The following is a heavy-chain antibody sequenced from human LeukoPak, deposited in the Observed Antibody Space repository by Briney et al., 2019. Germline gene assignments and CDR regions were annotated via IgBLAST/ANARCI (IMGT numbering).Heavy chain of an antibody. V-gene: IGHV4-4*02. CDR1: GGSISSSNW. J-gene: IGHJ4*02. CDR3: ARGVRDSSGYYYFDY. CDR2: IYHSGST. D-gene: IGHD3-22*01. Sequence: PSETLSLTCAVSGGSISSSNWWSWVRQPPGEGLEWIGEIYHSGSTNYNPSLKSRVTISVDKSKNQFSLKLSSVTAADTAVYYCARGVRDSSGYYYFDYWGQGTLVTVSS.